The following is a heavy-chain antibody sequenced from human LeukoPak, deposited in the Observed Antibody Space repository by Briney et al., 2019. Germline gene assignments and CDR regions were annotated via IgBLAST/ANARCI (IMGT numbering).Heavy chain of an antibody. CDR2: IYSDGST. Sequence: GGSLRLSCAASGFTVSGNYMNWVRQAPGKGLEWVSVIYSDGSTSYADSVKGRFTISRDNSKNMVHLQTNSLRAEDTGIYYCARDFYGGNSFDYWGQGTLVTVSS. CDR1: GFTVSGNY. D-gene: IGHD4-23*01. J-gene: IGHJ4*02. V-gene: IGHV3-66*01. CDR3: ARDFYGGNSFDY.